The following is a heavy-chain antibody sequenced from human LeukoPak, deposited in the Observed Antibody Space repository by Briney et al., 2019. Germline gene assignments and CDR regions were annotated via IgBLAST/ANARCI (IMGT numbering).Heavy chain of an antibody. CDR3: AKDQVWIVVGSFDY. J-gene: IGHJ4*02. V-gene: IGHV3-23*01. Sequence: GGSLRLSCAASGFTFSSYAMSWVRQAPGKGLAGVSGISGSGGSTYYAHSVKGRFTISRDNSKSTLYLQMTSLRAEDTAVYYCAKDQVWIVVGSFDYWGQGTLVTVSS. D-gene: IGHD3-22*01. CDR1: GFTFSSYA. CDR2: ISGSGGST.